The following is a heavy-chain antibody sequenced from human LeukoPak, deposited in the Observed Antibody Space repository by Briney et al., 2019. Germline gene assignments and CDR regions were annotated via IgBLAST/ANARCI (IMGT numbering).Heavy chain of an antibody. J-gene: IGHJ5*02. Sequence: SEILSLTCAVSGGSLSGHFWSWIRQAPGMGLEWIGEISQGGITNYNPSLKSRVTMSADTSKNQFSLNLNSVTAADTAVYYCTRNNWFDPWGQGTLVTVS. CDR1: GGSLSGHF. V-gene: IGHV4-34*01. CDR2: ISQGGIT. CDR3: TRNNWFDP.